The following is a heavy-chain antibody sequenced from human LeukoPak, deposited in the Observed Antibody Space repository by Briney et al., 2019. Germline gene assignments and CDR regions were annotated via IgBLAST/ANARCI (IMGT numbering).Heavy chain of an antibody. CDR3: VRKRQFHYYEGSGYHVDV. V-gene: IGHV3-7*01. Sequence: GGSLRLSCAASGFISSNYWMTWVRQAPGKGLEWVANINEDGGQQYYVDSVEGRFTMSRDNANNSVYLQMSSVRVDDTGVYYCVRKRQFHYYEGSGYHVDVWGKGTTVTVSS. CDR2: INEDGGQQ. D-gene: IGHD3-22*01. CDR1: GFISSNYW. J-gene: IGHJ6*04.